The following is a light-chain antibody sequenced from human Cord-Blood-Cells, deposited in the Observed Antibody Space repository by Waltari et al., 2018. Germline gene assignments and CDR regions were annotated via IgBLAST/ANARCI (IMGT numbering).Light chain of an antibody. V-gene: IGKV3-15*01. CDR3: QQYNNWWT. CDR2: GAS. CDR1: QSVSSN. Sequence: EIVMTQSPATLSVSPGERATLSCRASQSVSSNLAWYQQKPGQGPRLRIYGASTRATGIPARFSGSGSGTEFTLTISSLQSEDFAVDYCQQYNNWWTFGQGTKVEIK. J-gene: IGKJ1*01.